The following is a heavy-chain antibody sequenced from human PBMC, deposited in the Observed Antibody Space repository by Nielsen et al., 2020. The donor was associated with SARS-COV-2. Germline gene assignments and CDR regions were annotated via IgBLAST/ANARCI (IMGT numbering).Heavy chain of an antibody. CDR1: GFTFSDYG. Sequence: GGSLRLSCVASGFTFSDYGMHWVRQAPGKGLEWVAVIWHDASKKNYASSVEGRFTISRDNSKNTVALQMDSLRAEDTAVYYCARDRGWKLGIADYWGQGTLVTVSS. CDR2: IWHDASKK. CDR3: ARDRGWKLGIADY. V-gene: IGHV3-33*01. J-gene: IGHJ4*02. D-gene: IGHD3-10*01.